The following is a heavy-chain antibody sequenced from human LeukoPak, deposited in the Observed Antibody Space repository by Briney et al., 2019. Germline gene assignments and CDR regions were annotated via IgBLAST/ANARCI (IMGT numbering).Heavy chain of an antibody. J-gene: IGHJ4*02. D-gene: IGHD3-16*01. CDR3: AKDWGSEFASGSSYFDS. CDR2: ISWNSGSI. Sequence: GGSLRLSCAASGFTFDDYAMHWVRQAPGKGLEWVSGISWNSGSIGYADSVKGRFTISRDNAKNSLYLQMNSLRPEDTGVYYCAKDWGSEFASGSSYFDSWGQGTQITVSS. V-gene: IGHV3-9*01. CDR1: GFTFDDYA.